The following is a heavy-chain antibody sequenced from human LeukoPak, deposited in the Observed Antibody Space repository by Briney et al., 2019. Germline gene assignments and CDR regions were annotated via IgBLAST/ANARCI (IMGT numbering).Heavy chain of an antibody. CDR2: IIPIFGTA. Sequence: SVKVSCKASGGTFSSYAISWVRQAPGQGLEWMGGIIPIFGTANYAQKFQGRVTITADESTSTAYMELSSLRSEDTAVYYCARDYYDSSGRSTTLDYWGQGTLVTVSS. D-gene: IGHD3-22*01. CDR3: ARDYYDSSGRSTTLDY. CDR1: GGTFSSYA. V-gene: IGHV1-69*01. J-gene: IGHJ4*02.